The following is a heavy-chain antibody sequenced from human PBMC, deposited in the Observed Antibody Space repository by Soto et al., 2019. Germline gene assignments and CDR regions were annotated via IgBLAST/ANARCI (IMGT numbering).Heavy chain of an antibody. Sequence: QVYLVQSGAEVKKPGASVNVSCKASGYTFTRYAMHWVRQAPGQRPEWMGWINPGNGDTKYSENLQGRVTFARDTSASTTYMELGSLRSEDTAVYFCARDWYYYDSSGYSKPVWYYYYGMDVWGQGTTVTVSS. CDR1: GYTFTRYA. J-gene: IGHJ6*02. CDR2: INPGNGDT. D-gene: IGHD3-22*01. CDR3: ARDWYYYDSSGYSKPVWYYYYGMDV. V-gene: IGHV1-3*01.